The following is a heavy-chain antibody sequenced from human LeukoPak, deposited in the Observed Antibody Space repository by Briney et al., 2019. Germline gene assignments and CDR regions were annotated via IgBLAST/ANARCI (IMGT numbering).Heavy chain of an antibody. V-gene: IGHV3-30*04. J-gene: IGHJ3*02. CDR1: GFAFSQFT. CDR2: ISHDGYNE. D-gene: IGHD1-20*01. CDR3: ARVGYNYDLGNAFDI. Sequence: PGRSLRLSCAASGFAFSQFTVPWVRQAPGKGLEWVAVISHDGYNEYYADSVKGRFTISRDNSRNTLFLQMNSLRADDTAVYYCARVGYNYDLGNAFDIWGQGTVVTVSS.